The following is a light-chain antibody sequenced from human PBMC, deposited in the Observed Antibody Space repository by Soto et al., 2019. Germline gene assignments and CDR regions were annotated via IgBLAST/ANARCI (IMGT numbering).Light chain of an antibody. V-gene: IGKV3-15*01. CDR3: QQYNNWPPVT. Sequence: ELVLTRSPATLSLSPGXXXXLXXXPXQSVISTYLAWYQQKPGQAPRLLIYGASTRATGIPARFSGSGSGTEFTLTISSLQSEDFAVYYCQQYNNWPPVTFGQGTKVDIK. CDR1: QSVISTY. J-gene: IGKJ1*01. CDR2: GAS.